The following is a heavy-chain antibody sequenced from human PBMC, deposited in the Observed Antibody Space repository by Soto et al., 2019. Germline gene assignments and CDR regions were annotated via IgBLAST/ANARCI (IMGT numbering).Heavy chain of an antibody. V-gene: IGHV3-30*18. Sequence: WGSLRLSWAASGFTFSSYGMHWVRRAPGKGLEGAAVISYDGSNKYYADSVKGRFTISRDNSKIPLYLQMNSLRAEDTAVYYCAKDAGIVVVAATWFDPWGQGTLVTVSS. J-gene: IGHJ5*02. CDR1: GFTFSSYG. D-gene: IGHD2-15*01. CDR3: AKDAGIVVVAATWFDP. CDR2: ISYDGSNK.